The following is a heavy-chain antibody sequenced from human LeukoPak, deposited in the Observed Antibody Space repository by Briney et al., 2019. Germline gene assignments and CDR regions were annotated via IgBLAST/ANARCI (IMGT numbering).Heavy chain of an antibody. CDR3: ARDDYGGNSPYYYYMDV. CDR1: GGSISSYY. V-gene: IGHV4-59*01. J-gene: IGHJ6*03. CDR2: TFYSGST. Sequence: PSETLSLTCTVSGGSISSYYWSWIRQPPGKGLEWSGYTFYSGSTNYNPSLKSRGPLSVDTYKNQFSLKLSSVTAADTAVYYCARDDYGGNSPYYYYMDVWGKGTTVTVSS. D-gene: IGHD4-23*01.